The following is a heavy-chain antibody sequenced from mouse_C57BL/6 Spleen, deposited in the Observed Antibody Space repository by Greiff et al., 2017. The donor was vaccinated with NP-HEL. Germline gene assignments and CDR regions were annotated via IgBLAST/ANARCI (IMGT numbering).Heavy chain of an antibody. CDR3: ARGGYGSRAWFAY. CDR1: GFTFSDYG. J-gene: IGHJ3*01. Sequence: DVHLVESGGGLVKPGGSLKLSCAASGFTFSDYGMHWVRQAPEKGLEWVAYISSGSSTIYYADTVKGRFTISRDNAKNTLFLQMTSLRSEDTAMYYCARGGYGSRAWFAYWGQGTLVTVSA. D-gene: IGHD1-1*01. CDR2: ISSGSSTI. V-gene: IGHV5-17*01.